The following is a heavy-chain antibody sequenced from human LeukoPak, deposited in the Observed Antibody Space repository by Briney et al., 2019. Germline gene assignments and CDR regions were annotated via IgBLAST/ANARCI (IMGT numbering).Heavy chain of an antibody. D-gene: IGHD2-15*01. V-gene: IGHV1-69*04. J-gene: IGHJ4*02. Sequence: GASVKVSCKASGGTFSSYAISWVRQAPGQGLEWMGRIIPILGIANYAQKFQGRVTITTDESTSTAYMELRSLRSEDPAVYYCALWRVVVAPTPMPHFDYWGQGTLLTVSS. CDR1: GGTFSSYA. CDR2: IIPILGIA. CDR3: ALWRVVVAPTPMPHFDY.